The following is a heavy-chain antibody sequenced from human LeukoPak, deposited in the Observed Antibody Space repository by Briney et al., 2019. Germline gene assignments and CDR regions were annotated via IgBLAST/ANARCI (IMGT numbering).Heavy chain of an antibody. J-gene: IGHJ4*02. Sequence: SETLSLTCTVSGGSISSYYWSWIRQPPGKGLEWIGYIYYSGSTNYNPSLKSRVTISVDTSKNQFSLKLSSVTAADTAVCYCARGAPDRNFDYWGQGTLVTVSS. CDR1: GGSISSYY. CDR2: IYYSGST. V-gene: IGHV4-59*01. CDR3: ARGAPDRNFDY.